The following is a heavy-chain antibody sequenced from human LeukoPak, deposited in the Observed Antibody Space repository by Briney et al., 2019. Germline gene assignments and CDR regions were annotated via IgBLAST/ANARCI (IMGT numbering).Heavy chain of an antibody. CDR2: IYTSGST. V-gene: IGHV4-61*02. J-gene: IGHJ3*02. Sequence: PSQTLSLTCTVSGGSISSGSYYWSWIRQPAGKGLEWIGRIYTSGSTSYNPSLKSRVTISVDTSQNQFSLNLRSVTAADTAVYYCARGFRTNTAMDIDAFDIWGQGTMVTVSS. CDR3: ARGFRTNTAMDIDAFDI. D-gene: IGHD5-18*01. CDR1: GGSISSGSYY.